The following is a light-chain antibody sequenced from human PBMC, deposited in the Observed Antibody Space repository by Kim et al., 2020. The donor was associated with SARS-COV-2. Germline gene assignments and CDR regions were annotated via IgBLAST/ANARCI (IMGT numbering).Light chain of an antibody. CDR1: ETISSDY. CDR3: QQYDPSFPYT. J-gene: IGKJ2*01. V-gene: IGKV3-20*01. CDR2: GAS. Sequence: EIVLTQSPGTLSLSPGERATFSCRTSETISSDYVAWYRHKPGQAPRLLIYGASTRATGIPERFSGSGSGTDFTLTISRLEPEDFAVYYCQQYDPSFPYTFGQGTKLEI.